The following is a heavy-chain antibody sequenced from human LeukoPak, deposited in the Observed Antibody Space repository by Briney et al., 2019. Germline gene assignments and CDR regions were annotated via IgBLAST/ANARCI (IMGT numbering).Heavy chain of an antibody. CDR2: ISYDGSNK. CDR3: ARGRSVPAAMGNWFDP. J-gene: IGHJ5*02. Sequence: PGGSLRLSCAASGLTFSSYAMHWVRQAPGKGLEWVAVISYDGSNKYYADSVKGRFTISRDNAKNSLYLQMNSLRAEDTAVYYCARGRSVPAAMGNWFDPWGQGTLVTVSS. D-gene: IGHD2-2*01. CDR1: GLTFSSYA. V-gene: IGHV3-30*04.